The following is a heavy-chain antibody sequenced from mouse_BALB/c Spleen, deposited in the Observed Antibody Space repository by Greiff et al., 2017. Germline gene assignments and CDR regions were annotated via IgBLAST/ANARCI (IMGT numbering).Heavy chain of an antibody. CDR3: ASMITTRGDYFDY. D-gene: IGHD2-4*01. V-gene: IGHV1-55*01. CDR2: IYPGSGST. Sequence: QVQLQQSGAELVKPGTSVKLSCKASGYNFTSYWINWVKLRPGQGLEWIGDIYPGSGSTNYNEKFKSKATLTVDTSSSTAYMQLSSLASEDSALYYCASMITTRGDYFDYWGQGTTLTVSS. CDR1: GYNFTSYW. J-gene: IGHJ2*01.